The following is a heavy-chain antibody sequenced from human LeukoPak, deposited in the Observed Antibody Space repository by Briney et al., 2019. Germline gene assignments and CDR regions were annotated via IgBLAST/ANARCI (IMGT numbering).Heavy chain of an antibody. Sequence: GGSLRLSCKVSGFTVSSNYMSWVRQAPGKGLEWVSIIHSVGDTFYADSVKGRFTISRDNSNNMVYLQMNSLTVEDTAVYYCARQGTGLDYWGQGTLDTVSS. CDR3: ARQGTGLDY. J-gene: IGHJ4*02. CDR1: GFTVSSNY. D-gene: IGHD1-1*01. V-gene: IGHV3-53*01. CDR2: IHSVGDT.